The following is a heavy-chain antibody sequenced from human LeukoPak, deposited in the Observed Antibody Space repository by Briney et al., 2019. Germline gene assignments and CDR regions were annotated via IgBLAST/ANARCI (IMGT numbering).Heavy chain of an antibody. CDR1: GFTFSSYW. D-gene: IGHD2-15*01. CDR3: ARGQGGGHFDY. J-gene: IGHJ4*02. V-gene: IGHV3-53*01. Sequence: GGSLRLSCAASGFTFSSYWMHWVRQAPGKGLEWVSVIYSGGSTHYADSVKGRFTISRDNSKNTLYLQMNSLRAEDTAVYYCARGQGGGHFDYWGQGTLVTVSS. CDR2: IYSGGST.